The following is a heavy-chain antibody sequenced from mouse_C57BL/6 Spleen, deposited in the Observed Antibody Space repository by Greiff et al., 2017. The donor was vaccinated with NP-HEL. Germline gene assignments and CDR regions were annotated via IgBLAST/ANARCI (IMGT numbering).Heavy chain of an antibody. CDR3: ARIFYDYPYFDY. D-gene: IGHD2-4*01. V-gene: IGHV1-26*01. CDR1: GYTFTDYY. Sequence: VQLQQSGPELVKPGASVKISCKASGYTFTDYYMNWVKQSHGKSLEWIGDINPNNGGTSYNQKFKGKATLTVDKSSSTAYMELRSLTSEDSAVYYCARIFYDYPYFDYWGQGTTLTVSS. CDR2: INPNNGGT. J-gene: IGHJ2*01.